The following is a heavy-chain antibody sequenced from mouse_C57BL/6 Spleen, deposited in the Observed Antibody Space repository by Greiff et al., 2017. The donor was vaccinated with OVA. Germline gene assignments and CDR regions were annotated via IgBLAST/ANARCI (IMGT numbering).Heavy chain of an antibody. CDR2: ISYDGSN. CDR3: ARGVLYYGNFHLDY. D-gene: IGHD2-1*01. V-gene: IGHV3-6*01. J-gene: IGHJ2*01. CDR1: GYSITSGYY. Sequence: EVQLQESGPGLVKPSQSLSLTCSVTGYSITSGYYWNWIRQFPGNKLEWMGYISYDGSNNYNPSLKNRISITRDTSKNQFFLKLNSVTTEDTATYYCARGVLYYGNFHLDYWGQGTTLTVSS.